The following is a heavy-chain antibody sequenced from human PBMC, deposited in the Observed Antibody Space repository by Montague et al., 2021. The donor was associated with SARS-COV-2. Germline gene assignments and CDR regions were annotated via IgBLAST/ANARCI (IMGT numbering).Heavy chain of an antibody. CDR1: GYSISSGYY. V-gene: IGHV4-38-2*02. CDR3: ARRSYDILTGYSIPNWFDP. D-gene: IGHD3-9*01. CDR2: IYYSGST. Sequence: SETLSLTCTVSGYSISSGYYWGWIRQPPGKGLEWIGSIYYSGSTYYNPSLKSRVTISVDTSKNQFSLKLSSVTAADTAVYYCARRSYDILTGYSIPNWFDPWGQGTLVTVSS. J-gene: IGHJ5*02.